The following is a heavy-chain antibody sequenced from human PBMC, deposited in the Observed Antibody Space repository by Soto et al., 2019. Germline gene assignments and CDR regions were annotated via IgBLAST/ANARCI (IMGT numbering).Heavy chain of an antibody. CDR3: TTSDYDILTGYYNDY. D-gene: IGHD3-9*01. J-gene: IGHJ4*02. CDR2: IKSKTDGGTT. CDR1: GFTFSNAW. V-gene: IGHV3-15*01. Sequence: PGGSLRLSCAASGFTFSNAWMSWVRQAPGKGLEWVGRIKSKTDGGTTDYAAPVKGRFTISRDDSKNTLYLQMNSLKTEDTAVYYCTTSDYDILTGYYNDYWGQGTLVIVSS.